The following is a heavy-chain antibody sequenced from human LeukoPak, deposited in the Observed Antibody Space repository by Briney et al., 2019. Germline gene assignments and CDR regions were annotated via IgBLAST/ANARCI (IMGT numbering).Heavy chain of an antibody. Sequence: SETLSLTCTVSGGSISSSSYYWGWIRQPPGKGLEWIGSIYYSGSTYYNPSLKSRVTISVDTSKNQFSLKLSSVTAADTAVYYCARQTPGKLRYFDWLPTGLNWFDPWGQGTLVTVSS. CDR3: ARQTPGKLRYFDWLPTGLNWFDP. J-gene: IGHJ5*02. CDR1: GGSISSSSYY. CDR2: IYYSGST. D-gene: IGHD3-9*01. V-gene: IGHV4-39*01.